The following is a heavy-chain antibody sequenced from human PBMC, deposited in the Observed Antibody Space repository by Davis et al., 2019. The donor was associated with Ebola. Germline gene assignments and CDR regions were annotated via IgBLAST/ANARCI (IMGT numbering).Heavy chain of an antibody. Sequence: PSETLSLTCAVSGDSISSTNWWTWVRQPPGKGLEWIAAIFHSGSANYNPSLKSRATISVDRSKNHFFLKLSSVTVADTALYYCARTHCNTSSCHTVDYWGQGTLVTVSS. CDR3: ARTHCNTSSCHTVDY. V-gene: IGHV4-4*02. D-gene: IGHD2-2*01. CDR2: IFHSGSA. J-gene: IGHJ4*02. CDR1: GDSISSTNW.